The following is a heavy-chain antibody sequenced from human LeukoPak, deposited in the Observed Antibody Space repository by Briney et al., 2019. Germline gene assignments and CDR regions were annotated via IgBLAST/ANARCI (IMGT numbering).Heavy chain of an antibody. CDR2: IYTSGST. J-gene: IGHJ4*02. Sequence: SETLSLTCTVSGGSISSYYWSWIRQPPGKGLEWIGYIYTSGSTNYNPSLKSRVTISVDTSKSQFSLKLSSVTAADTAVYYCARSGALTGYLYWGQGTLVTVSS. V-gene: IGHV4-4*09. D-gene: IGHD3-9*01. CDR1: GGSISSYY. CDR3: ARSGALTGYLY.